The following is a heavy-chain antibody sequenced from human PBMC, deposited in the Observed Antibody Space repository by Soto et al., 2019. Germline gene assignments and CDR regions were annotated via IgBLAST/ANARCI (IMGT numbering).Heavy chain of an antibody. CDR2: ISAYNGNT. J-gene: IGHJ4*02. V-gene: IGHV1-18*01. Sequence: ASVKVSCKASGYTFTSNGISWVRQAPGQGLEWMGWISAYNGNTNYAQKHQGRVTMTTDTSTSTAYMELRSLRSDDTAVYYCARDNGYSYGTGRVDYWGQGTLVTVSS. CDR1: GYTFTSNG. CDR3: ARDNGYSYGTGRVDY. D-gene: IGHD5-18*01.